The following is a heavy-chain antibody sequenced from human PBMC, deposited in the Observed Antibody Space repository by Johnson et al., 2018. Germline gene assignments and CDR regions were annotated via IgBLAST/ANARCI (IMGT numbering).Heavy chain of an antibody. CDR3: ARDVGRWNDAFDI. CDR2: ISYDGSNK. V-gene: IGHV3-30*03. D-gene: IGHD4-23*01. CDR1: GFTFSSYG. Sequence: VQLLESGGGVVQPGRSLRLSCAASGFTFSSYGMHWVRQAPGKGLEWVAVISYDGSNKYYADSVKGRFTISRDNSKNTLYLQMKSLRAEDTAVYYCARDVGRWNDAFDIWGQGTMVTVS. J-gene: IGHJ3*02.